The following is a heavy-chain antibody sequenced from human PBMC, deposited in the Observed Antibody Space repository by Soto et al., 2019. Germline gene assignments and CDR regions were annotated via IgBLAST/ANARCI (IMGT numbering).Heavy chain of an antibody. D-gene: IGHD2-2*01. J-gene: IGHJ6*02. CDR3: AKGAPRSSTSLNRMDV. CDR2: ISYDGSNK. V-gene: IGHV3-30*18. CDR1: GFTFSSYG. Sequence: GGSLRLSCAASGFTFSSYGMHWVRQAPGKGLEWVAVISYDGSNKYYADSVKGRFTISRDNSKNTLYLQMNSLRAEDTAVYYCAKGAPRSSTSLNRMDVWGQGTTVTV.